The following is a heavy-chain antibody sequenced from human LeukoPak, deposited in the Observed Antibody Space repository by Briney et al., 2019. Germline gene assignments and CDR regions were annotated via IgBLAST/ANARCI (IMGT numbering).Heavy chain of an antibody. CDR2: ISGSGGST. Sequence: GGSLRLSCAASGFTFSSYAMSWVRQAPGKGLEWVSAISGSGGSTYYADSVKGRFTISRDNSKNTLYLQMNSLRAEDTAVYYCARTTTMVRGVTLRGYMDVWGKGTTVTVSS. CDR1: GFTFSSYA. V-gene: IGHV3-23*01. J-gene: IGHJ6*03. CDR3: ARTTTMVRGVTLRGYMDV. D-gene: IGHD3-10*01.